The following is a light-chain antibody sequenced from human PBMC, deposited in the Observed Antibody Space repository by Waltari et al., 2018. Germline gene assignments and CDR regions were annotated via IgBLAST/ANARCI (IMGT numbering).Light chain of an antibody. CDR3: HQRSDWGT. CDR1: QSISNY. V-gene: IGKV3-11*01. Sequence: EIVLTQSPATLSLSPGERATLSCRASQSISNYLAWYQQKRGQAPRLLLYDTSNRATGIPARFSGSGSGTEFTLTISGLEPEDFAVYYCHQRSDWGTFGGGTKVEI. J-gene: IGKJ4*01. CDR2: DTS.